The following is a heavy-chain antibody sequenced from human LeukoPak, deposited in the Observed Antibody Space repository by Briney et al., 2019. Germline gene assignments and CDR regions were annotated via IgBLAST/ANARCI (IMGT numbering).Heavy chain of an antibody. CDR3: ARDPASSFDY. D-gene: IGHD2-15*01. Sequence: GRSLRLSCAASGFTFSSHGMHWVRQAPGKGLEWVAVIWYDRSKRHYADSVKGRFTIPRDDSKNTLYLQMNSLRDEDTAVYYCARDPASSFDYWGQGTLVTVSS. V-gene: IGHV3-33*01. J-gene: IGHJ4*02. CDR1: GFTFSSHG. CDR2: IWYDRSKR.